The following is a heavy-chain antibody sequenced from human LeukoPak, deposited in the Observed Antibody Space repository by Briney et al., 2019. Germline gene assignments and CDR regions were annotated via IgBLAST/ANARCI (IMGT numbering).Heavy chain of an antibody. J-gene: IGHJ3*02. CDR1: GFTFSSSD. D-gene: IGHD2-2*01. CDR2: IGTAGDP. Sequence: GGSLRLSCAASGFTFSSSDMHWVRQAPGRRPEWVSAIGTAGDPYYPDSVEGRFTISREDAENSLYLQMNNLRAGDTAVYYCTRGPRSRNVFDIWGQGTMVTVSS. CDR3: TRGPRSRNVFDI. V-gene: IGHV3-13*05.